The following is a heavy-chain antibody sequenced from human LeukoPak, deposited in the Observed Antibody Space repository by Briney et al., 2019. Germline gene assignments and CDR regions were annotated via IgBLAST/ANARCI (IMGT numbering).Heavy chain of an antibody. CDR1: DGSISSYY. D-gene: IGHD5-18*01. CDR3: ARELGSGYSYGIFDY. V-gene: IGHV4-59*01. CDR2: IYYSGST. Sequence: SETLSLTCTVSDGSISSYYWSWIRQPPGKGREWIGYIYYSGSTNYNPSLKSRVTISVDTSKNQFSLKLSSVTAADTAVYYCARELGSGYSYGIFDYWGQGTLVTVSS. J-gene: IGHJ4*02.